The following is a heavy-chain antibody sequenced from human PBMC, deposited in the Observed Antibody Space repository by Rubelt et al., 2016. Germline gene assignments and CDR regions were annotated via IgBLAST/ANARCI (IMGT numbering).Heavy chain of an antibody. CDR1: GYTFTSYS. CDR2: INAGNGDT. D-gene: IGHD6-19*01. J-gene: IGHJ4*02. CDR3: ATHGSGWSFDY. V-gene: IGHV1-3*01. Sequence: QVQLVQSGAEVKKPGASVKVSCKASGYTFTSYSMHWVRQAPGQRLEWMGWINAGNGDTKYTQKFQGRFTITRDTSATTAYMERSSLRSEDTAVYYCATHGSGWSFDYWGQGTLVTVSS.